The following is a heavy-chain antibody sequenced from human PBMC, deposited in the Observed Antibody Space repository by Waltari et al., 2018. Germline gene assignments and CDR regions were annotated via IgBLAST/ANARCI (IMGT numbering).Heavy chain of an antibody. Sequence: QLQLQESGSGLVKPSQTLSLTCAVSGGSISSGGYSWSWIRQPPGKGLEWIGYIYHSGSTYYNPSLKRRVTISVDRSKNQFSLKLSSVTAADTAVYYCARRIVGATALGIFDYWGQGTLVTVSS. CDR3: ARRIVGATALGIFDY. CDR2: IYHSGST. V-gene: IGHV4-30-2*01. D-gene: IGHD1-26*01. J-gene: IGHJ4*02. CDR1: GGSISSGGYS.